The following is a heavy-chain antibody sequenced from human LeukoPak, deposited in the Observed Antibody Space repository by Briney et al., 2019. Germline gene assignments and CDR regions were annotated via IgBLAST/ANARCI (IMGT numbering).Heavy chain of an antibody. CDR2: IYYSGST. CDR1: GGSISSYY. V-gene: IGHV4-59*08. Sequence: SETLSLTCTVSGGSISSYYWSWIRQPPGKGLEWIGYIYYSGSTNYNPSLKSRVTISVDTSKNQFSLKLSSVTAADTAVYYCARRYSYGPHYYGMDVWGQGTTVTVSS. D-gene: IGHD5-18*01. CDR3: ARRYSYGPHYYGMDV. J-gene: IGHJ6*02.